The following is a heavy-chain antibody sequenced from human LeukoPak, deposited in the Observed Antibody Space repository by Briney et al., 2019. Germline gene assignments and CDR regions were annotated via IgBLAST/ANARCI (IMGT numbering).Heavy chain of an antibody. CDR2: IYPGDSDT. CDR1: GYSFTSYW. V-gene: IGHV5-51*01. D-gene: IGHD2-15*01. Sequence: GESLKISCKGSGYSFTSYWIGWVRQMPGKDLEWMGIIYPGDSDTRYSPSFQGQVTIPADKSISTAYLQWSSLKASDTAMYYCASLGYCIGGSCYAFDIWGQGTMVTVSS. CDR3: ASLGYCIGGSCYAFDI. J-gene: IGHJ3*02.